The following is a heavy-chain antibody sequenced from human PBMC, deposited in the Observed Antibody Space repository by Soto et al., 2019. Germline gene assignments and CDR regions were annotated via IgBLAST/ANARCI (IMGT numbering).Heavy chain of an antibody. D-gene: IGHD5-12*01. CDR2: IIPLFGTP. V-gene: IGHV1-69*01. J-gene: IGHJ4*02. Sequence: QVHLVQSGAEVKKPGSSVKVSCKTSGGTFSDLAFSWVRQAPRQGLEWVGGIIPLFGTPNYAREFQGRVSISADVSSNTVYMELRSLRSEDTAVYYCASERVAEMATGGYFDNWGQGTLVTVSS. CDR3: ASERVAEMATGGYFDN. CDR1: GGTFSDLA.